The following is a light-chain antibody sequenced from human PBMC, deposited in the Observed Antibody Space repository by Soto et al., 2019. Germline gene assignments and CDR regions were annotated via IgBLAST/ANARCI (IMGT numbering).Light chain of an antibody. Sequence: ESVLTQSPGTLSLSPGERATLSCRASQSVSNNYLAWYQQKPGQAPRLLIYSASTRATGIPARFSGSGSGTDFTLSISSLEPEDFAVYYCQQRGNWPLITFGQGTRLEIK. J-gene: IGKJ5*01. V-gene: IGKV3D-20*02. CDR2: SAS. CDR3: QQRGNWPLIT. CDR1: QSVSNNY.